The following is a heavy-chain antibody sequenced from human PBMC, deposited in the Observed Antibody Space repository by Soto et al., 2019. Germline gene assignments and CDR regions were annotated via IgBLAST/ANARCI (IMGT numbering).Heavy chain of an antibody. V-gene: IGHV3-30-3*01. D-gene: IGHD6-19*01. CDR2: ISYDGSNK. J-gene: IGHJ4*02. Sequence: QVQLVESGGGVVQPGRSLRLSCAASGFTFSSYAMHWVRQAPGKGLEWVAVISYDGSNKYYADSVKGRFTISRDNSKNTLYLKMNSLRAEDTAVYYCARDPVLASVAAYYFDYWGQGTLVTVSS. CDR3: ARDPVLASVAAYYFDY. CDR1: GFTFSSYA.